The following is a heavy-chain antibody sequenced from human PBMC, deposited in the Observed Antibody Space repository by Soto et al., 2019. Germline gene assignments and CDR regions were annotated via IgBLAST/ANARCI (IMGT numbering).Heavy chain of an antibody. CDR2: ISYEGSEK. J-gene: IGHJ4*02. Sequence: QAHLVESGGGVVQPGRSLRLSCAASGFTFSNNGMHWVRQAPGKGLEWMGVISYEGSEKYYAGSVKGRFTISRDTSKNTLYLQMDTLRAEDTAIYYCAKDKGAAAGFDYWGQGILVTVSS. V-gene: IGHV3-30*18. CDR3: AKDKGAAAGFDY. D-gene: IGHD6-13*01. CDR1: GFTFSNNG.